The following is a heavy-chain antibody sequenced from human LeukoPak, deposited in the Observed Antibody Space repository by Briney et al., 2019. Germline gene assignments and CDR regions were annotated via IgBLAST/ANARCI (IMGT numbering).Heavy chain of an antibody. V-gene: IGHV1-69*13. Sequence: ASVKVSCKASGGTFSSYAISWVRQAPGQGLEWMGGIIPIFGTANYAQKFQGRVTITADESTSTAYMELSSLRSEDTAVYYCARPSSGWHNWFDPWGQGTLVTVSS. J-gene: IGHJ5*02. D-gene: IGHD6-19*01. CDR2: IIPIFGTA. CDR1: GGTFSSYA. CDR3: ARPSSGWHNWFDP.